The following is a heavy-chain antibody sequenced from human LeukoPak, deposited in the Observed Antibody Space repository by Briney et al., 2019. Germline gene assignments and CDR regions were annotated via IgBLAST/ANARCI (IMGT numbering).Heavy chain of an antibody. CDR3: ARHDSGNYYLDL. CDR1: GGSISSSNYY. Sequence: SETLSLTCTVSGGSISSSNYYWGWIRQPPGKGLEWIGSIHYSGNTFYNPSLKSRVTISVDTSKSQFSLKVNSVTAADTTVYYCARHDSGNYYLDLWGRGTLVTVSS. V-gene: IGHV4-39*01. CDR2: IHYSGNT. D-gene: IGHD1-26*01. J-gene: IGHJ2*01.